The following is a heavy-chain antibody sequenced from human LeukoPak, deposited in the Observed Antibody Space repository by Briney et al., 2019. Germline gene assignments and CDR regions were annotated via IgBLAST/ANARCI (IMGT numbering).Heavy chain of an antibody. CDR2: IIPILGIA. CDR1: GYTFTSYD. J-gene: IGHJ4*02. Sequence: SVKVSCKASGYTFTSYDINWVRQATGQGLEWMGRIIPILGIANYAQKFQGRVTITADKSTSTAYMELSSLRSEDTAVYYCARDPTAATYYFDYWGQGTLVTVSS. D-gene: IGHD6-25*01. V-gene: IGHV1-69*04. CDR3: ARDPTAATYYFDY.